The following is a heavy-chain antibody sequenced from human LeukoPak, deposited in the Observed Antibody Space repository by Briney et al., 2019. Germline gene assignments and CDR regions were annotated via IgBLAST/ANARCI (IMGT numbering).Heavy chain of an antibody. CDR2: IYYSGST. CDR1: GGSISSGDYY. J-gene: IGHJ4*02. D-gene: IGHD6-19*01. Sequence: NSSQTLSLTCTVSGGSISSGDYYWSWIRQPSGNGLEWIGYIYYSGSTYYNPSLKSRVTISVDTSKNQFSLKLSSVTAADTAVYYCASLYSSGWYKYPDYWGQGTLVTVSS. CDR3: ASLYSSGWYKYPDY. V-gene: IGHV4-30-4*08.